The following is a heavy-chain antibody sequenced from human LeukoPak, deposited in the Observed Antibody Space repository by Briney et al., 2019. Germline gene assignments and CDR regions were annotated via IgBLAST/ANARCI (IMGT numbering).Heavy chain of an antibody. V-gene: IGHV1-46*01. Sequence: ASVKVSCKASGYTFTRYYMHWVRQAPGQGLEWMGIINPSGGSTSYAQKFQGRVTMTRDTSTSTVYMELSSLRSEDTAVYYCARVEEAVAGTDYWGQGTLVTVSS. J-gene: IGHJ4*02. CDR1: GYTFTRYY. D-gene: IGHD6-19*01. CDR3: ARVEEAVAGTDY. CDR2: INPSGGST.